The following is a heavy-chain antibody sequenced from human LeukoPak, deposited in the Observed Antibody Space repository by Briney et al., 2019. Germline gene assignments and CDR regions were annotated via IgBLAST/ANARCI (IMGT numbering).Heavy chain of an antibody. CDR1: GYTFTSHG. CDR2: ISAYNGNR. Sequence: ASVKVSCKASGYTFTSHGISWVRQAPGQGLEWMGWISAYNGNRNYAQKLHGRVTMTTDNSTSTAYMELRSLRSDDTAVYYCARDQGRGYSGSDFDYWGQGTLVTVSS. V-gene: IGHV1-18*01. D-gene: IGHD5-12*01. J-gene: IGHJ4*02. CDR3: ARDQGRGYSGSDFDY.